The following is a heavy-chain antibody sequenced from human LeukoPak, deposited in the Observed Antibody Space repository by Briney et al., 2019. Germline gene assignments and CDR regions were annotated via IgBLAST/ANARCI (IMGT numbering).Heavy chain of an antibody. V-gene: IGHV4-39*07. CDR1: GGSISSSSYY. J-gene: IGHJ6*03. CDR2: IYYSGST. CDR3: ASESIAARIHYYMDV. D-gene: IGHD6-6*01. Sequence: SETLSLTCTVSGGSISSSSYYWGWIRQPPGKGLEWIGSIYYSGSTYYNPSLKSRVTISVDTSKNQFSLKLSSVTAADTAVYYCASESIAARIHYYMDVWGKGTTVTVSS.